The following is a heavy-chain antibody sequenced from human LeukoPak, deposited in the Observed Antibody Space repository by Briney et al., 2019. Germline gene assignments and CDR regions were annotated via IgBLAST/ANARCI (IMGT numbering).Heavy chain of an antibody. J-gene: IGHJ4*02. CDR3: AREDGRWELHY. CDR2: ISSNGGGT. Sequence: PGGSLRLSCAASGFTFSSYAMHWVRRAPGKGLEYVSAISSNGGGTYYANSVKGRFTISRDNSKNTLYLQMGSLRVEDMAVYYCAREDGRWELHYWGQGTLVTVSS. D-gene: IGHD1-26*01. V-gene: IGHV3-64*01. CDR1: GFTFSSYA.